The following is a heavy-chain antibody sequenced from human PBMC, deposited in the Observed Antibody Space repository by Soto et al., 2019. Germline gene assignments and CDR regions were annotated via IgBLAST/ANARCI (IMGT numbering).Heavy chain of an antibody. CDR1: EGTFSSYV. Sequence: QVQLVQSGAEVKKPGSRGKFSSRALEGTFSSYVSSWVHQPPEQGFQWMGGFTPIFGTANYAQKFQGRVTITADESTSTAYMELSSLRSEDTAVYYCARDGEAVPAAGMDVWGQGTTVTVS. CDR2: FTPIFGTA. CDR3: ARDGEAVPAAGMDV. J-gene: IGHJ6*02. V-gene: IGHV1-69*12. D-gene: IGHD2-2*01.